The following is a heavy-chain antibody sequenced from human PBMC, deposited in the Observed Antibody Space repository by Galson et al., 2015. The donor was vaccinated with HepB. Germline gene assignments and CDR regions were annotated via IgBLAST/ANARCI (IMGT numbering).Heavy chain of an antibody. CDR3: ATARPGYGGNSGRSYYFDY. D-gene: IGHD4-23*01. CDR2: IIPIFGIA. J-gene: IGHJ4*02. V-gene: IGHV1-69*10. CDR1: GGTFSSYA. Sequence: SVKVSCKASGGTFSSYAISWVRQAPGQGLEWMGGIIPIFGIANYAQKFQGRVTITADKSTSTAYMELSSLRSEDTAVYYCATARPGYGGNSGRSYYFDYWGQGTLVTVSS.